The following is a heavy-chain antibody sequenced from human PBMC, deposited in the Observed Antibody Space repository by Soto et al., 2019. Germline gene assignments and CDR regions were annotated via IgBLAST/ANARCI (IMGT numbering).Heavy chain of an antibody. CDR1: GGTFSSYT. J-gene: IGHJ4*02. CDR2: IIPILGIA. Sequence: QVQLVQSGAEVKKPGSSVKVSCKASGGTFSSYTISWVRQAPGQGLEWMGRIIPILGIANYAQKFQGRVTITADKPTSTAYMELSSLRAEDTAVYYCAREVAVAGTGVDYWGQGTLVTVSS. D-gene: IGHD6-19*01. V-gene: IGHV1-69*08. CDR3: AREVAVAGTGVDY.